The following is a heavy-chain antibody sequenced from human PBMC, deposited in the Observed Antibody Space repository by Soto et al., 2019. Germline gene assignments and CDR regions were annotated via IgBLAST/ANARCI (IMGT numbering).Heavy chain of an antibody. CDR1: GYSSSNYY. J-gene: IGHJ4*02. CDR2: VNPYGAST. Sequence: ASVQVSCKASGYSSSNYYTHWARQAPGQGLEWMGIVNPYGASTNYAQRFQGRVTLTRDTSTNTDYMELSRLTSDDTATYYCASVTTIWSNWGQGTLVTVSS. D-gene: IGHD2-21*02. V-gene: IGHV1-46*01. CDR3: ASVTTIWSN.